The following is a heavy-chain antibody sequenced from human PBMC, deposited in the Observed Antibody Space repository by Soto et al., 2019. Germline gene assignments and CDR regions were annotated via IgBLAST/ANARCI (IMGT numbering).Heavy chain of an antibody. CDR1: GDSVSSNSAA. V-gene: IGHV6-1*01. CDR3: ARDRRITMVRGVIIYFDYFDY. CDR2: TYYRSKWYN. Sequence: PSQTLSLTCAISGDSVSSNSAAWNWIRQSPSRGLEWLGRTYYRSKWYNDYAESVKSRITINPDTSKNQFSLQLNSVTPEDTAVYYCARDRRITMVRGVIIYFDYFDYWGQGTLVTVSS. D-gene: IGHD3-10*01. J-gene: IGHJ4*02.